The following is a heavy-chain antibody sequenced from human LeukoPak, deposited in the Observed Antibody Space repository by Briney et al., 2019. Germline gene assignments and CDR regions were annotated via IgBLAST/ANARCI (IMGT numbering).Heavy chain of an antibody. CDR2: ITNSGDST. CDR3: AKDRGYYDGSGYLI. CDR1: GFNFGSYG. V-gene: IGHV3-23*01. D-gene: IGHD3-22*01. J-gene: IGHJ4*02. Sequence: GGSLRLSCAASGFNFGSYGMIWVRQAPGKGLEWVSTITNSGDSTYYADSVKGRFTISRDDSRNTLYLQMNSLRVDDTAVYYCAKDRGYYDGSGYLIWGQGTLVTVSS.